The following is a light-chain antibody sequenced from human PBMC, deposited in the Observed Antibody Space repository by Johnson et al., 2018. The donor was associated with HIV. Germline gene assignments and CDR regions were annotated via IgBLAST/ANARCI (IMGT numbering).Light chain of an antibody. V-gene: IGLV1-44*01. CDR3: AAWDDSLNGHV. Sequence: QSVLTQPPSVSAAPGQKVTISCSGSSSNIGSNTVNWYQQLPGTAPKLLIYRNNQRPSGVPDRFSGSKSGTSASLAISGLQAEDEADYYCAAWDDSLNGHVFGTGTKVTVL. CDR2: RNN. CDR1: SSNIGSNT. J-gene: IGLJ1*01.